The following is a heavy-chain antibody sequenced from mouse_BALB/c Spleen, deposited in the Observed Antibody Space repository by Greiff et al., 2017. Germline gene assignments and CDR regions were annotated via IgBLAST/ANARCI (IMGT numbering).Heavy chain of an antibody. Sequence: QVQLKQSGAELARPGASVKLSCKASGYTFTSYWMQWVKQRPGQGLEWIGAIYPGDGDTRYTQKFKGKATLTADKSSSTAYMQLSSLASEDSAVYYCARQGRSTMITPFAYWGQGTLVTVSA. V-gene: IGHV1-87*01. CDR3: ARQGRSTMITPFAY. J-gene: IGHJ3*01. CDR2: IYPGDGDT. CDR1: GYTFTSYW. D-gene: IGHD2-4*01.